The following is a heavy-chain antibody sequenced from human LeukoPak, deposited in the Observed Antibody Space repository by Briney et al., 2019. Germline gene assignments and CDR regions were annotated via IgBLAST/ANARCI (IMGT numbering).Heavy chain of an antibody. V-gene: IGHV4-59*08. CDR3: ARLLRDAFDI. CDR1: GGSISSYY. J-gene: IGHJ3*02. CDR2: IYYSGST. Sequence: SETLSLTCTVSGGSISSYYWSWIRQPPGKGLEWIGYIYYSGSTNYNPSLKSRVTISVDTSKNQFSLKLSSVTAADTAVYYCARLLRDAFDIWGQGTMVTVSS.